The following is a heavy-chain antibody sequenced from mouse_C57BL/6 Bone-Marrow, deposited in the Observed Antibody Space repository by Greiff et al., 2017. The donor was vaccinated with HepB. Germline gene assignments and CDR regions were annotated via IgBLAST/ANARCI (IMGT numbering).Heavy chain of an antibody. J-gene: IGHJ4*01. Sequence: QVQLQQPGAELVMPGASVKLSCKASGYTFTSYWMHWVKQRPGQGLEWIGEIDPSDSYTNYNQKFKGKSTLTVDKSSSTAYMQLSSLTSEDSAVYYCARDQEYYAMDYWGQGTSVTVSS. CDR1: GYTFTSYW. CDR3: ARDQEYYAMDY. V-gene: IGHV1-69*01. CDR2: IDPSDSYT.